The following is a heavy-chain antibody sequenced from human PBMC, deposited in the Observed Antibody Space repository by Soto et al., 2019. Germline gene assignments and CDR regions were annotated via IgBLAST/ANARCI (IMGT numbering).Heavy chain of an antibody. CDR2: IYYSGST. Sequence: PSETLSLTCAVSGDSISSSKWWSWVRQPPGKGLEWIGYIYYSGSTYYNPSLKSRVTISVDTSKNQFSLKLSSVTAADTAVYYCASTYYNASSGPFDYWGQGTLVTVSS. V-gene: IGHV4-4*02. D-gene: IGHD3-22*01. CDR1: GDSISSSKW. CDR3: ASTYYNASSGPFDY. J-gene: IGHJ4*02.